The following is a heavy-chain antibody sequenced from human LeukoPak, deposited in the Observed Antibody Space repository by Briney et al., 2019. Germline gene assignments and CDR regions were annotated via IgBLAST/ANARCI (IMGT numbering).Heavy chain of an antibody. CDR2: ISSSSSYI. D-gene: IGHD3-3*01. V-gene: IGHV3-21*01. CDR3: ARDTKTIFGVAIMDESFDY. CDR1: GFTFSSYS. J-gene: IGHJ4*02. Sequence: GGSLRLSCAASGFTFSSYSMNWVRQAPGKGLEGVSSISSSSSYIYYADSVKGRFTITRDNAKNSLYLQMNSVRAEDTAVYYCARDTKTIFGVAIMDESFDYWGQGTLVTVSS.